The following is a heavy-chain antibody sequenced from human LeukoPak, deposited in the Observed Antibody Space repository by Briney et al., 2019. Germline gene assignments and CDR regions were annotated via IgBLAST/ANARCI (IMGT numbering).Heavy chain of an antibody. V-gene: IGHV3-30*18. J-gene: IGHJ4*02. Sequence: PGRSLRLSCAASGFTFSSYGMHWVRQAPGKGLEWVAVISYDGSNKYYADSVKGRFTISRDNSKNTQYLQMNSLRAEDTAVYYCAKGVPFRYYFDYWGQGTLVTVSS. CDR1: GFTFSSYG. D-gene: IGHD2-2*01. CDR2: ISYDGSNK. CDR3: AKGVPFRYYFDY.